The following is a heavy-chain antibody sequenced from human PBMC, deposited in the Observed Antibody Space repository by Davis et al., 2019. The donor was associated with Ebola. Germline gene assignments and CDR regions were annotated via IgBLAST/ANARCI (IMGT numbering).Heavy chain of an antibody. D-gene: IGHD3-10*01. V-gene: IGHV7-4-1*02. CDR3: ARGPKYYYGSGSYYMNY. CDR2: IHTNTGKR. CDR1: GGTFSSYA. Sequence: ASVKVSCKASGGTFSSYAISWVRQAPGQGLEGMGGIHTNTGKRTYDKGFTGRFVFSLDTSVSTAYLQISSLKAEDTAVYYCARGPKYYYGSGSYYMNYWGQGTLVTVSS. J-gene: IGHJ4*02.